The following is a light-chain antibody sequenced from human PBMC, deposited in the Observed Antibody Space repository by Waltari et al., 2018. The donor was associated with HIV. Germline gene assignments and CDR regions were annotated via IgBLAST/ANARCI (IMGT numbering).Light chain of an antibody. Sequence: DILLTQSPSTLAAFVGDRVTITCRASHTINKWLAWYQQRPGDPPKLLITKASTLEVGVPTRFRGRGSETEFTLTIDTLQPDDFAVYYCQRYDNLPSFGQGTRLE. J-gene: IGKJ5*01. CDR1: HTINKW. CDR2: KAS. V-gene: IGKV1-5*03. CDR3: QRYDNLPS.